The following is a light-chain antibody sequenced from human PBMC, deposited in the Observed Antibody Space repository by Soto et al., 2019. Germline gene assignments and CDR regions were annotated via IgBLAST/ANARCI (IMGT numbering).Light chain of an antibody. Sequence: EIVMTQSPATLSVSPGERVTLSCRASQSAISHLAWYQQKPGQTPRLLIYDASTRATDIPARFSGSGSGTDFTLTISSLLSEDFAVYYCHQYYKWPLTFGGGTKVEIQ. J-gene: IGKJ4*01. V-gene: IGKV3-15*01. CDR3: HQYYKWPLT. CDR2: DAS. CDR1: QSAISH.